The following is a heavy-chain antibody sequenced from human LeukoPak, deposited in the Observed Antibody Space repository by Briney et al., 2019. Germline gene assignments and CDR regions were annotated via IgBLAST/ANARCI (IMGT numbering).Heavy chain of an antibody. J-gene: IGHJ4*02. V-gene: IGHV3-23*01. D-gene: IGHD3-10*01. CDR1: GITVSNYA. CDR3: AKRGIVIRGVLIIGFHKEAYYFDY. CDR2: ISESAGGT. Sequence: GGSLRLSCVVSGITVSNYAMSWVRQAPGKGLEWVSGISESAGGTKYADSVKGRFTISRDNSLNTVYLQMNSLRAEDTAVYFCAKRGIVIRGVLIIGFHKEAYYFDYWGQGILDSVSS.